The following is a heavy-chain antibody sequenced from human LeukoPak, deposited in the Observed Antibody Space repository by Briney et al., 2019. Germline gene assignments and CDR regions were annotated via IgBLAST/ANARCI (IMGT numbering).Heavy chain of an antibody. CDR2: INPNGDRT. CDR1: ENTFTNYY. V-gene: IGHV1-46*01. Sequence: ASVKVSCKASENTFTNYYMHWVRQAPGHGLQWLGIINPNGDRTAYAQNFQDRVTMTRDASTATFYLELSSLRSEDTAVYFCARDMSTRVTPISYAFDVWGQGTMVTVAS. J-gene: IGHJ3*01. CDR3: ARDMSTRVTPISYAFDV. D-gene: IGHD2-21*02.